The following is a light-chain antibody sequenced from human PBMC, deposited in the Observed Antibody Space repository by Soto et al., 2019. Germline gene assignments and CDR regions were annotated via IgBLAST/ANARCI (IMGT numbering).Light chain of an antibody. CDR2: GNS. CDR3: QSDDTGLRAVV. J-gene: IGLJ2*01. CDR1: SSNIGAGYD. V-gene: IGLV1-40*01. Sequence: QSVLTQPPSVSGAPGQRVTISCTGSSSNIGAGYDVRWYQHLPGTVPKLLIYGNSIRPSGVPDRFSGSTSGTSASLAITGLQAEDEADYYCQSDDTGLRAVVFGGGTKLTVL.